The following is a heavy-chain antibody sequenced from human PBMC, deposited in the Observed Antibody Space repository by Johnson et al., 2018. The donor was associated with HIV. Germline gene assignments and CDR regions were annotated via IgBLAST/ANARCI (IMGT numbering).Heavy chain of an antibody. D-gene: IGHD3-3*01. CDR3: ARDMAYYDFWSGELGPRGAFDI. Sequence: QVQLVESGGGVVQPGRSLRLSCAASGFTFSSYAMHWVRQAPGKGLEWVAVITYDGSNKYYADSVKGRFTISRDNYKNTLYLQMNSLRAEGTAVYYCARDMAYYDFWSGELGPRGAFDIWGQGTMVTVSS. CDR1: GFTFSSYA. CDR2: ITYDGSNK. V-gene: IGHV3-30*04. J-gene: IGHJ3*02.